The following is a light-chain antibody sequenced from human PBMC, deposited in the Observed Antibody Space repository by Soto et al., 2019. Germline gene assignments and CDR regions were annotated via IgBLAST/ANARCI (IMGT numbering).Light chain of an antibody. J-gene: IGKJ1*01. CDR1: QSVSSSY. V-gene: IGKV3-20*01. CDR3: QQYGSSPWT. CDR2: GGS. Sequence: EIVLTQSPGTLSLSPGERATLSCRASQSVSSSYLAWYQQKPGQAPRLLLYGGSSRATGIPDRFSGSGAGTDFTLTISRLEPEDSAVYYCQQYGSSPWTFDQGTKVEIK.